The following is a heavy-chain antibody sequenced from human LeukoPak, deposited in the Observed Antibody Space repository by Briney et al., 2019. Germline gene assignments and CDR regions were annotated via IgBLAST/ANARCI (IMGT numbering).Heavy chain of an antibody. V-gene: IGHV3-11*01. Sequence: GGSLRLSCAASGFTFSDYYMSWIRQAPGKGLEWVSYICSSGSTIYYADSVKGRFTISRDNAKNSLYLKMNSLRAEDTAVYYCARALAAQQLVHDWFDPWGQGTLVTVSS. CDR2: ICSSGSTI. J-gene: IGHJ5*02. D-gene: IGHD6-13*01. CDR3: ARALAAQQLVHDWFDP. CDR1: GFTFSDYY.